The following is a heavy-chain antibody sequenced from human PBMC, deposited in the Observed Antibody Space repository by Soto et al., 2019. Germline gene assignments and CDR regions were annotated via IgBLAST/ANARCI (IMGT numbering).Heavy chain of an antibody. CDR1: GFAFSGSA. Sequence: GGSLRLSCAASGFAFSGSAMHWVRQAPGKGLEWVGRIRIRGNNYATSYAASVQGRFTISRDDSRNMAYLQMTSLKTDDTAVYYCSTLTTSWYGGDYYPYMDVWGKGTTVTVSS. CDR3: STLTTSWYGGDYYPYMDV. V-gene: IGHV3-73*01. CDR2: IRIRGNNYAT. D-gene: IGHD6-13*01. J-gene: IGHJ6*03.